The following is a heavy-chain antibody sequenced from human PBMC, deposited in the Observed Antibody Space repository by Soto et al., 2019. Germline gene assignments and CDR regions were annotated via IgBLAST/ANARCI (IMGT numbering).Heavy chain of an antibody. CDR3: ARSGGSNSWYGVFDF. CDR1: GDSITSGPYY. Sequence: QVQLQESGPGLVKPSQTLSVTCTVSGDSITSGPYYWSWVHQLPGRGLEWIGYIYFRGNSYYNPSLKSRITISLDRSKNQFSLELNSVTAADTAVYYCARSGGSNSWYGVFDFWGQGTLVNVSS. V-gene: IGHV4-31*03. CDR2: IYFRGNS. J-gene: IGHJ4*02. D-gene: IGHD2-15*01.